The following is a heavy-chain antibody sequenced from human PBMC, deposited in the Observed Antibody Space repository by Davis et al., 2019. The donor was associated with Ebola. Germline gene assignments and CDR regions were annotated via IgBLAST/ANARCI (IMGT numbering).Heavy chain of an antibody. V-gene: IGHV4-34*01. CDR1: GGSFSGYY. CDR2: INHGGTT. Sequence: SETLSLTCAVYGGSFSGYYWGWIRQHPGKGLEWIGEINHGGTTNYNPSLKSRVTMSVDASKNQFSLKLSSVTAADTAVYYCARHPYSGSALDGWGQGTMVTVSS. CDR3: ARHPYSGSALDG. D-gene: IGHD3-10*01. J-gene: IGHJ3*01.